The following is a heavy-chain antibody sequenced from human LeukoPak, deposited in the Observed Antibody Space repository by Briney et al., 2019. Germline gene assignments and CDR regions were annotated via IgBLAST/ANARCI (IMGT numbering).Heavy chain of an antibody. CDR3: ARDSSGPATIPAYYFDY. V-gene: IGHV3-33*01. CDR1: GFTFSNYG. D-gene: IGHD2-2*02. J-gene: IGHJ4*02. CDR2: IWYDGTNQ. Sequence: GGSLRLSCTASGFTFSNYGTHWVRQPPGQRLEWVAVIWYDGTNQYYADSAEGRFTISRDNSKNTLYLQMNSLRAEDTAVYYCARDSSGPATIPAYYFDYWGQGPLVTVSS.